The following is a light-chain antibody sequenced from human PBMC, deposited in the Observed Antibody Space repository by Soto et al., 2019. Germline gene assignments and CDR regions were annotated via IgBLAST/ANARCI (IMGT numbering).Light chain of an antibody. CDR1: SSDVGGYNY. CDR2: EVT. V-gene: IGLV2-8*02. CDR3: SSYAGSNKYVV. J-gene: IGLJ2*01. Sequence: QSVLTQPPSASRSRGQSVTLSCTGTSSDVGGYNYVSWYQQHPGNAPKLLIYEVTKRPSGVPDRFSGSKSGNTASLTVSGLQAEDEADYYCSSYAGSNKYVVFGGGTQLTVL.